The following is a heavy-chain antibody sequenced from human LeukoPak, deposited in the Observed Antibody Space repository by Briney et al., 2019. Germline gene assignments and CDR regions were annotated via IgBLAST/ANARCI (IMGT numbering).Heavy chain of an antibody. J-gene: IGHJ5*02. CDR3: ARGNEIFGVITIKTWFDH. D-gene: IGHD3-3*01. Sequence: GASVKVSCKTSGYSFTDYYTYWVRQAPGQGLEWMGWINPKSGGTKSAQKFQGRVTMTRDTSINTAYMELSRLRFDDTAVYYCARGNEIFGVITIKTWFDHWGQGTVVTVSS. V-gene: IGHV1-2*02. CDR2: INPKSGGT. CDR1: GYSFTDYY.